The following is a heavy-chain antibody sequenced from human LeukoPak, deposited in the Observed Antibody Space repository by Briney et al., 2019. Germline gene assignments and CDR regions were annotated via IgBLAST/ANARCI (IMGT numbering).Heavy chain of an antibody. D-gene: IGHD6-19*01. J-gene: IGHJ4*02. CDR1: GYTFTSYY. V-gene: IGHV1-46*01. CDR2: INPSGGST. Sequence: ASVKVSFKASGYTFTSYYMHWVRQAPGQGLEWMGIINPSGGSTSYAQKFQGRVTMTRDTSTSTVYMELSSLRSEDTAVYYCVRSSGWSRFFDYWGQGTLVTVSS. CDR3: VRSSGWSRFFDY.